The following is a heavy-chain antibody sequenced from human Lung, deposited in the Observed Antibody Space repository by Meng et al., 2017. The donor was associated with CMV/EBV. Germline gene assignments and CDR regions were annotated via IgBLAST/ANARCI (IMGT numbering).Heavy chain of an antibody. V-gene: IGHV3-9*01. J-gene: IGHJ3*02. CDR3: AKDKGYYPDAFDI. D-gene: IGHD2-15*01. Sequence: SCAASGFTFDDYAMHWVRQAPGKGLEWVSGISWNSGSIGYADSVKGRFTISRDNAKNSLYLQMNSLRAEDTALYYYAKDKGYYPDAFDIWGQGTMVTVSS. CDR2: ISWNSGSI. CDR1: GFTFDDYA.